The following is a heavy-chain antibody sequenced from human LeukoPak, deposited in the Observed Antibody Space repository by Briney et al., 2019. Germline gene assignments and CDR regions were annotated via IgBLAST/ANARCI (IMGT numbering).Heavy chain of an antibody. CDR2: IYYSGST. V-gene: IGHV4-59*01. J-gene: IGHJ4*02. CDR3: AGGGGYSGYEPFDY. Sequence: SETLSLTCTVSGGSISSYYWSWIRQPPGKGLEWIGYIYYSGSTNYNPSLKSRVTISVDTSKNQFSLKLSSVTAADTAVYYCAGGGGYSGYEPFDYWGQGTLVTVSS. CDR1: GGSISSYY. D-gene: IGHD5-12*01.